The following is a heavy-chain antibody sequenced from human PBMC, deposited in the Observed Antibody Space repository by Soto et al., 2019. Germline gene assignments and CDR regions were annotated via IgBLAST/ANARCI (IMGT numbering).Heavy chain of an antibody. CDR2: IYYSGST. Sequence: SETLSLTCTVSGGSISSYYWSWIRQPPGKGLEWIGYIYYSGSTNYNPSLKSRVTISVDTSKNQFSLKLSSVTAADTAVYYCARVEVDLHYFDYWGQGTLVTVSS. CDR3: ARVEVDLHYFDY. V-gene: IGHV4-59*01. D-gene: IGHD2-15*01. CDR1: GGSISSYY. J-gene: IGHJ4*02.